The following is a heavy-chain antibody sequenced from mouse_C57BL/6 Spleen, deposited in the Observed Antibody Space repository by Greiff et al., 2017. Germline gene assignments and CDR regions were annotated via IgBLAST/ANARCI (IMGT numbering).Heavy chain of an antibody. CDR1: GYTFTSYW. Sequence: VQLQQPGAELVRPGSSVKLSCKASGYTFTSYWMDWVKQRPGQGLEWIGNIYPSDSETHYNQKFKDKATLTVDKSSSTAYMQLSILASEDSAVYYCARRYSNFYAMDYWGQGTSVTVSS. CDR3: ARRYSNFYAMDY. D-gene: IGHD2-5*01. V-gene: IGHV1-61*01. CDR2: IYPSDSET. J-gene: IGHJ4*01.